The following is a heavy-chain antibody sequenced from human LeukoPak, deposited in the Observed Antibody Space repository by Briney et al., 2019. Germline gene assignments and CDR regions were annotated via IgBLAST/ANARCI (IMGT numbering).Heavy chain of an antibody. Sequence: APLKASCKAPGYTFIGYYMHWVRKAPGQGLDWMGWINPNSVGTNNAHKFKGRVTMTRDRSIRTAYMELSRLMYDDTAVYYCAKDHTIRSFEDWGKRILVTVS. J-gene: IGHJ4*02. CDR3: AKDHTIRSFED. V-gene: IGHV1-2*07. CDR2: INPNSVGT. D-gene: IGHD1-14*01. CDR1: GYTFIGYY.